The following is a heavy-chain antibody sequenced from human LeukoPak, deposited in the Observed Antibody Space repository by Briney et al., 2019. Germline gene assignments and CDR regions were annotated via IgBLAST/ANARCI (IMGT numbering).Heavy chain of an antibody. J-gene: IGHJ5*02. CDR1: GGSISSNY. CDR2: IYYTGST. V-gene: IGHV4-59*12. D-gene: IGHD6-13*01. CDR3: ARGVYWFDP. Sequence: PSETLSLTCIVSGGSISSNYWNWIRQPPGKGLEWLGNIYYTGSTNYHPSLKSRVTISLDTSKNHFSLKLSSVTAADTAVYYCARGVYWFDPWGQGTLVTVSS.